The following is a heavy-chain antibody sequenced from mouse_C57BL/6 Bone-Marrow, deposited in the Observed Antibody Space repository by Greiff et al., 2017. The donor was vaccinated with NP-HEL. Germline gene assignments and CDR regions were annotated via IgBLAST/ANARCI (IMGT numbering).Heavy chain of an antibody. D-gene: IGHD2-4*01. CDR2: INPNNGGT. J-gene: IGHJ3*01. CDR3: AIYYDYDVVY. Sequence: VQLQQSGPELVKPGASVKMSCKASGYTFTDYNMHWVKQSHGKSLEWIGYINPNNGGTSYNQKFKGKATLTVNKSSSTAYMELRSLTSEDSAVYYCAIYYDYDVVYWGQGTLVTVSA. V-gene: IGHV1-22*01. CDR1: GYTFTDYN.